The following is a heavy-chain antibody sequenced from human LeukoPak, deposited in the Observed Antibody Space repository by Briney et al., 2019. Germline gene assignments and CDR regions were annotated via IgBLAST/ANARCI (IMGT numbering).Heavy chain of an antibody. D-gene: IGHD3-3*01. V-gene: IGHV3-23*01. CDR1: GFTFSIYA. CDR2: ISGSSSHT. J-gene: IGHJ4*02. Sequence: GGSLRLSCAASGFTFSIYAMSWVCQAPGKGLEWVSGISGSSSHTADADSVRGRFTISRDNTRNTLYLHMNSLRAEDTALYYCAKEADYSNAAPEWGFDSWGQGTLVTVSS. CDR3: AKEADYSNAAPEWGFDS.